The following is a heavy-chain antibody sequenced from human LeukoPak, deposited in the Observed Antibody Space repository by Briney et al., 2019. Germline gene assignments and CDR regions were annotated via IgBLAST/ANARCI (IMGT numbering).Heavy chain of an antibody. V-gene: IGHV4-39*01. CDR1: GGSISSSSYY. CDR3: ARHIGYCSGGSCYYYFDY. Sequence: SETLSLTCTVSGGSISSSSYYWGWIRQPPGKGLEWIGSIYYSGSTYYNPSLKSRVTISVDTSKNQFSLKLSSVTAADTAVYYCARHIGYCSGGSCYYYFDYWGQGTLVTVSS. CDR2: IYYSGST. D-gene: IGHD2-15*01. J-gene: IGHJ4*02.